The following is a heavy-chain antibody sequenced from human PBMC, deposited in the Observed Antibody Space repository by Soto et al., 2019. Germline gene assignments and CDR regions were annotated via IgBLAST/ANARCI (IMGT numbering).Heavy chain of an antibody. D-gene: IGHD3-3*01. CDR2: INHSGST. Sequence: SETLSLTCAVYGGSFSGYYWSWIRQPPGKGLEWIGEINHSGSTNYNPSLKSRVTISVDTSKNQFSLKLSSVTAADTAVYYCAIAVGGITIFGDDEDAFDIWGQGTMVTVSS. V-gene: IGHV4-34*01. CDR3: AIAVGGITIFGDDEDAFDI. CDR1: GGSFSGYY. J-gene: IGHJ3*02.